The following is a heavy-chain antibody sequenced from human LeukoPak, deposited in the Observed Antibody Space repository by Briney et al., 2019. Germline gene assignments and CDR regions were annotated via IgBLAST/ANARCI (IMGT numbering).Heavy chain of an antibody. Sequence: GGSLRLSCAASGFAFTNYAMGWVRQASGKGLEWVSVVSGSGGTRHYADSVKGRFTISRDNSKDTLYLQMDSLRDEDTAVYYCGLSMVRALSPDYWGQGTLVTVSS. CDR2: VSGSGGTR. D-gene: IGHD3-10*01. J-gene: IGHJ4*02. V-gene: IGHV3-23*01. CDR1: GFAFTNYA. CDR3: GLSMVRALSPDY.